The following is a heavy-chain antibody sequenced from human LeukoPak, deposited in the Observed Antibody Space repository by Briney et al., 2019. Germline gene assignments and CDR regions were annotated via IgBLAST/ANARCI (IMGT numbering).Heavy chain of an antibody. J-gene: IGHJ4*02. Sequence: PGGSLRLSCVASGFTFTNYWMSWVRQVPGKGLEGVANIKQDGSEELYADSVRGRYTISRENAKNSLYLQMNGLRDEDTAGYHCARGYSYGLAPFDYWGQGTLVSVSS. D-gene: IGHD5-18*01. CDR1: GFTFTNYW. V-gene: IGHV3-7*01. CDR2: IKQDGSEE. CDR3: ARGYSYGLAPFDY.